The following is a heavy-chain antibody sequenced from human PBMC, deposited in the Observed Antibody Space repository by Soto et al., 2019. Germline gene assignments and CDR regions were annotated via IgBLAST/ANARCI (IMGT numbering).Heavy chain of an antibody. CDR2: IYYSGST. J-gene: IGHJ3*02. CDR3: ARQWGGVVVVTAEPRHAFDI. Sequence: QVQLQESGPGLVKPSQTLSLTCTVSGGSISSGDYFWSWIRQPPGKGLEWIGYIYYSGSTYYNPSLKSQLTISIDTSKNQFSLKLSSVTAADTAVYYCARQWGGVVVVTAEPRHAFDIWGQGTMVTVSS. V-gene: IGHV4-30-4*01. D-gene: IGHD2-21*02. CDR1: GGSISSGDYF.